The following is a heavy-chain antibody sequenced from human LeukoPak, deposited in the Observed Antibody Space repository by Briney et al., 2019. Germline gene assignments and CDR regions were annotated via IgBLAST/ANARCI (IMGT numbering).Heavy chain of an antibody. Sequence: PSETLSLTCTVSGGSISSNSYYWVWIRQPPGKGLVWIGSIYDSGSTNYNPSLKSRVTISVDTSKNQLYLKLSSVTAADTAVYYCAGLGSGYDSSGYYYSTRLDYWGQGTLVTVSS. J-gene: IGHJ4*02. CDR1: GGSISSNSYY. CDR3: AGLGSGYDSSGYYYSTRLDY. CDR2: IYDSGST. V-gene: IGHV4-39*07. D-gene: IGHD3-22*01.